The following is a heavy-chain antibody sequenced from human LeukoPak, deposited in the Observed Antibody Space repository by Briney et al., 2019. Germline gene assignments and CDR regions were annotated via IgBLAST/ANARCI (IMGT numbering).Heavy chain of an antibody. CDR3: AKRGCSGGSCYAGWYFDL. J-gene: IGHJ2*01. Sequence: AGGSLRLSCAASGFTFSSYGMSWVRQAPGKGLEWVSAISGSGGSTYYADSVKGRFTISRDNSKNTLYLQMNSLRAEDTAVYYCAKRGCSGGSCYAGWYFDLWGRGTLVTVSS. CDR2: ISGSGGST. D-gene: IGHD2-15*01. CDR1: GFTFSSYG. V-gene: IGHV3-23*01.